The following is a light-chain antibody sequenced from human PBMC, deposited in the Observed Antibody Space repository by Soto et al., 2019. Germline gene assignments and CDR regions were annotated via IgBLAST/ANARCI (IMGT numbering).Light chain of an antibody. V-gene: IGLV2-11*01. CDR1: SSDVGGYNY. CDR3: CSYAGGYTVA. CDR2: DVT. Sequence: QSALTQPRSVSGSPGQSVTISCTGTSSDVGGYNYVSWYQQHPDKAPKVMIYDVTKRPSEVPDRFSGSKSGNTASLTISGLQAEDEADYYCCSYAGGYTVAFSGGTKLTVL. J-gene: IGLJ2*01.